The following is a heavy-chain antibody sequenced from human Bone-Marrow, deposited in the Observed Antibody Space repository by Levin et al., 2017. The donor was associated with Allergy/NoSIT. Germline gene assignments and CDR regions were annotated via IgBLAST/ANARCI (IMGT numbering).Heavy chain of an antibody. J-gene: IGHJ4*02. CDR3: ARGGYCGADCYSSFDS. V-gene: IGHV4-30-2*01. CDR1: GASISSGGYS. CDR2: IFHSGPT. D-gene: IGHD2-21*02. Sequence: LSQTLSLTCAVSGASISSGGYSWSWIRQPPGKGLEWIGYIFHSGPTYYSPSLRSRVTISADWSRNQFSLDLGPVTAADTAVYYCARGGYCGADCYSSFDSWGQGTLVTVSS.